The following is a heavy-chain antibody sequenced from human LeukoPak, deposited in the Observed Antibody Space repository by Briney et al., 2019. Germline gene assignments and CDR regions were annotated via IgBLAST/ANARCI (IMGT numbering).Heavy chain of an antibody. CDR1: GFTFSDYY. J-gene: IGHJ4*02. CDR2: ISSSGSI. CDR3: ARRRDYFDS. V-gene: IGHV3-11*01. Sequence: GGSLRLSCAASGFTFSDYYFSWIRQASGKGLEWIGYISSSGSIYYADSVKGRFTMSRDDAKSSLYLQVSSLRAEDTAIYCARRRDYFDSWGQGTLVTVSS.